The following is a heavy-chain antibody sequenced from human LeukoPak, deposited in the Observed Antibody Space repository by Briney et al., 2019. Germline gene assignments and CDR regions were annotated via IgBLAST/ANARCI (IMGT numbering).Heavy chain of an antibody. D-gene: IGHD2-21*01. CDR1: GYIFTSFY. CDR2: INPSGGST. J-gene: IGHJ4*02. Sequence: GASVKVSCKTSGYIFTSFYLHWVRQAPGQRLEWMGIINPSGGSTSYAQKFQDRVIMTRDTSTSTVYMELSSLRSEDTAVYYCARIPSFYFDYWGQGTLVTVSS. CDR3: ARIPSFYFDY. V-gene: IGHV1-46*01.